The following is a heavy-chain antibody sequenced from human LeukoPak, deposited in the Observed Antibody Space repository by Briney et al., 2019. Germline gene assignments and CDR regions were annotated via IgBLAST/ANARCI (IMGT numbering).Heavy chain of an antibody. Sequence: GGSLRLSCAASGFTFSSYCMSWVRQAPGKGLEWVANIKQDGSEKYYVDSVKGRFTISRDNAKNSLYLQMNSLRAEDTAVYYCARDYDILTGYYMGFDYWGQGTLVTVSS. V-gene: IGHV3-7*01. J-gene: IGHJ4*02. CDR1: GFTFSSYC. CDR2: IKQDGSEK. D-gene: IGHD3-9*01. CDR3: ARDYDILTGYYMGFDY.